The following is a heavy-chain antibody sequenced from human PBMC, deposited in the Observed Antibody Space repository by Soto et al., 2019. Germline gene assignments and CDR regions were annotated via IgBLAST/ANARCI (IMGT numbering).Heavy chain of an antibody. J-gene: IGHJ6*02. D-gene: IGHD3-3*01. Sequence: PGGSLRLSCAASGFTFSTYWMNWVRQAPGKGLEWVANIKQDGREKFYVDSVKGRFTISRDNADNSLYLQMNSLRVEDTAVYYCARGTIFAVVWARGMDVWGQGTTVTVSS. CDR3: ARGTIFAVVWARGMDV. CDR1: GFTFSTYW. CDR2: IKQDGREK. V-gene: IGHV3-7*04.